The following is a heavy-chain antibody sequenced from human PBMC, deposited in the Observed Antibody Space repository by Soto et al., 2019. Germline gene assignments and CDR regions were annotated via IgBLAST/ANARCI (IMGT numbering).Heavy chain of an antibody. CDR3: ARGGSSWYAQDYYYYGMDV. D-gene: IGHD6-13*01. V-gene: IGHV1-2*04. CDR1: GYTFTGYY. J-gene: IGHJ6*02. Sequence: GASVKVSCKASGYTFTGYYMHWVRQAPGQGLEWMGWINPNSGGTNYAQKFQGWVTMTRDTSISTAYMELSRLRSDDTAVYYCARGGSSWYAQDYYYYGMDVWGQGTTVTVSS. CDR2: INPNSGGT.